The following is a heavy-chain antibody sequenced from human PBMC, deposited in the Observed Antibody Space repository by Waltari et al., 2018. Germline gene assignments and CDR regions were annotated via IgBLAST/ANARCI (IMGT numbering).Heavy chain of an antibody. Sequence: EVQLVESGGGLVQPGGSLRLSCEASGLSSDWMDWVRQAPGKGLQWVANINEDGGEKYYLGSVKGRFTISRDNAKKLVYLEMNSLRAEDTAIYYCSKRLEIWGRGTMVAVSS. CDR1: GLSSDW. CDR2: INEDGGEK. CDR3: SKRLEI. V-gene: IGHV3-7*01. J-gene: IGHJ3*02.